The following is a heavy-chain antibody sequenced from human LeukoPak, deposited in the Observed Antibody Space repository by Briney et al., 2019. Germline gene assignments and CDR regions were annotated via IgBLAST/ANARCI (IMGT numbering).Heavy chain of an antibody. Sequence: ASVKVSCKASGYTFTGYYMHWVRQAPGQGLEWMGRINPNSGGTNYAQKFQGRVTMTRDTSISTAYMGLSRLRSDDTAVYYCARVPWGSGSYYLAWGQGTLVTVSS. CDR1: GYTFTGYY. CDR2: INPNSGGT. D-gene: IGHD3-10*01. CDR3: ARVPWGSGSYYLA. J-gene: IGHJ5*02. V-gene: IGHV1-2*06.